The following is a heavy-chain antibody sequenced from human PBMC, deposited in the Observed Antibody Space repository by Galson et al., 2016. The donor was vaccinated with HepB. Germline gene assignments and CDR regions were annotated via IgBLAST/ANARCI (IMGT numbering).Heavy chain of an antibody. Sequence: SLRLSCAGSGFTFATYPMGWVRQAPGKGLEWVSAISGSGGSTYYADSVKGRFTISRDNSKNTLYLQMNSLRAEDTAVYYCAKHRDGGGFRVWVWAFGEFDYWGQGTLVTVSS. CDR3: AKHRDGGGFRVWVWAFGEFDY. D-gene: IGHD3-16*01. J-gene: IGHJ4*02. CDR1: GFTFATYP. V-gene: IGHV3-23*01. CDR2: ISGSGGST.